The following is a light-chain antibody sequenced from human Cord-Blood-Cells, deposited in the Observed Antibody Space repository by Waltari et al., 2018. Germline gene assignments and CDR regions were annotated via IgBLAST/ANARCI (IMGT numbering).Light chain of an antibody. V-gene: IGKV3-15*01. Sequence: EIVMTPSPATLSVSPGERDTLSCRASHSVSSNLAWYQQKPGQAPRLLIYGASTRATGIPARFSGSGSGTEFTLTISSLQSEDFAAYYCQQYNNWPLTFGQGTKVEIK. J-gene: IGKJ1*01. CDR1: HSVSSN. CDR3: QQYNNWPLT. CDR2: GAS.